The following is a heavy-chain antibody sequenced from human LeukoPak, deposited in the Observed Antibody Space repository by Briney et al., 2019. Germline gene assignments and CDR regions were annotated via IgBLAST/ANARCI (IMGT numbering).Heavy chain of an antibody. Sequence: KPSETLSLTCTVSGGSMSGYYWSWIRQPPGKGLEWIGYMYYSGGTNYNPSLESRVTISVDTSENQFSLKLTSVTATDAAVYYCARLGYCSSARCSNWFDPWGQGTLVTVSS. CDR3: ARLGYCSSARCSNWFDP. CDR1: GGSMSGYY. CDR2: MYYSGGT. D-gene: IGHD2-2*01. V-gene: IGHV4-59*01. J-gene: IGHJ5*02.